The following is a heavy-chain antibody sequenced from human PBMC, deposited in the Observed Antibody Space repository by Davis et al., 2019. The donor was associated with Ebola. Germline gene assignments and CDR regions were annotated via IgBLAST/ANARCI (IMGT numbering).Heavy chain of an antibody. Sequence: PSETLSLTCTVSGGSINSYYWSWIRQPPGKGLEWIGYIYFSGSTNYNPSLKSRVTISVDTSKNQFSLKLSSVTAADTAVYYCARDEAGIAVAGVFDYWGQGTLVTVSS. CDR1: GGSINSYY. J-gene: IGHJ4*02. CDR3: ARDEAGIAVAGVFDY. D-gene: IGHD6-19*01. V-gene: IGHV4-59*12. CDR2: IYFSGST.